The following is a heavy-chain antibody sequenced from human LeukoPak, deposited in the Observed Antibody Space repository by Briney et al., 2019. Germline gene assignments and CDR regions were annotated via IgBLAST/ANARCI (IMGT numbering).Heavy chain of an antibody. D-gene: IGHD5-24*01. CDR2: FSWNGVST. J-gene: IGHJ4*02. CDR3: TRDRGWQQFDY. Sequence: GGSLRLSCAASGFTFAGYTMHWGRQAPGEGLEWVSLFSWNGVSTYHAESVRGRFTISRDNAKNSLYLQMSSLRDDDTAVYYCTRDRGWQQFDYWGQGTLVTVSS. CDR1: GFTFAGYT. V-gene: IGHV3-43*01.